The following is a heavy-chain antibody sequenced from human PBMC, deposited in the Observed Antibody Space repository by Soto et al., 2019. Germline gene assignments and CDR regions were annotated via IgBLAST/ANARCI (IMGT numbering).Heavy chain of an antibody. D-gene: IGHD2-15*01. V-gene: IGHV4-59*12. Sequence: SETLSLTCTVSGGSISSYYWSWIRQPPGKGLEWIGYIYYSGSTNYNPSLKSRVTISVDTSKNQFSLKLSSVTAADTAVYYCARDRRGGSKNWFDPWGQGTLVTVSS. J-gene: IGHJ5*02. CDR1: GGSISSYY. CDR2: IYYSGST. CDR3: ARDRRGGSKNWFDP.